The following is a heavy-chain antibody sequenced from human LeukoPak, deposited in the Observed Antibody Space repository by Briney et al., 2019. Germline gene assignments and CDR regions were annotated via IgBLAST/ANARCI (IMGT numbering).Heavy chain of an antibody. D-gene: IGHD4-17*01. V-gene: IGHV3-7*03. J-gene: IGHJ5*02. CDR2: IKPDGSEK. Sequence: PGGSLRLSCAASGFTFSNYWMTWVRQAPGKGLEWVANIKPDGSEKYYVDSVKGRFTISRDNAKKSLYLQMNSLRAEDTAVYYCAREPYYGEKGFDPWGQGTLVTVSS. CDR3: AREPYYGEKGFDP. CDR1: GFTFSNYW.